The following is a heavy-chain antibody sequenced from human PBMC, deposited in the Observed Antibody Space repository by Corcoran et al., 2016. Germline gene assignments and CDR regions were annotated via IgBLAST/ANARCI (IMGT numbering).Heavy chain of an antibody. CDR2: IYTSGST. Sequence: QVQLQESGPGLVKPSETLSLTCTVSGGSISSYYWSWIRQPAGKGLEWIGRIYTSGSTNYNPSLNSRVTMSVDTAKNQFSLKLSSVTAADTAVDYCARSFRDYYDSSGYNWFDPWGQGTLVTVSS. J-gene: IGHJ5*02. V-gene: IGHV4-4*07. CDR1: GGSISSYY. D-gene: IGHD3-22*01. CDR3: ARSFRDYYDSSGYNWFDP.